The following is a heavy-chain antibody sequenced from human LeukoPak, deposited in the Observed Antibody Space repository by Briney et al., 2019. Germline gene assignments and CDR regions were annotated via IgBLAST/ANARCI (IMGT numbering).Heavy chain of an antibody. V-gene: IGHV4-39*01. CDR1: GGSISSSSYY. J-gene: IGHJ6*03. CDR2: IYYSGST. CDR3: ATGINALLWFGELLWAGRGNYMDV. D-gene: IGHD3-10*01. Sequence: KASETLSLTCTVSGGSISSSSYYWGWIRQPPGKGLEWIGSIYYSGSTYYNPSLKSRVTISVDTSKNQFSLKLSSVTAADTAVYYCATGINALLWFGELLWAGRGNYMDVWGKGTTVTISS.